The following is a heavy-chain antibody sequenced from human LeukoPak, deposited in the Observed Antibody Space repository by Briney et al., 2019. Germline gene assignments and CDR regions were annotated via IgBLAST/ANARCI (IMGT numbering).Heavy chain of an antibody. CDR1: GFTFSTYA. D-gene: IGHD6-13*01. V-gene: IGHV3-23*01. CDR3: AKNIAAPTTPFDH. Sequence: GGSLRLSCAASGFTFSTYAMNCVRQAPGKGLEWVSGISGSGGTTYYADSVKGRFTISRDNSKNTLYLQMNYLRAEDTALYYCAKNIAAPTTPFDHWGQGTLVTVSS. J-gene: IGHJ4*02. CDR2: ISGSGGTT.